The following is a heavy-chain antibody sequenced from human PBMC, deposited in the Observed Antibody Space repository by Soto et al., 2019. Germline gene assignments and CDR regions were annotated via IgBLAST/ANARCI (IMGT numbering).Heavy chain of an antibody. J-gene: IGHJ2*01. D-gene: IGHD4-17*01. CDR2: IIPILGIA. V-gene: IGHV1-69*04. CDR3: ARAINYGGNSWYFDL. Sequence: ASVKVSCKASGGTFSSYAISWVRQAPGQGLEWMGRIIPILGIANYAQKFQGRVTITADKSTSTAYMELSSLRSEDTAVYYCARAINYGGNSWYFDLWGRGTLVTVSS. CDR1: GGTFSSYA.